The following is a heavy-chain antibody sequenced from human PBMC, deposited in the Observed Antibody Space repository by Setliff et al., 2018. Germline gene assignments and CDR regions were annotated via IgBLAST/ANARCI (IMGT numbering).Heavy chain of an antibody. Sequence: SETLSLTCTVSGGSIGSSFWNWIRQSPGKGLEWIGYKSNRGDTNSNPSLRSRLTMSVDTSKSQFSLKLNSVTAADTAVYYCVRRTYYYDTSPMGWFDPWGQGILVTVSS. CDR3: VRRTYYYDTSPMGWFDP. J-gene: IGHJ5*02. D-gene: IGHD3-22*01. CDR2: KSNRGDT. V-gene: IGHV4-59*08. CDR1: GGSIGSSF.